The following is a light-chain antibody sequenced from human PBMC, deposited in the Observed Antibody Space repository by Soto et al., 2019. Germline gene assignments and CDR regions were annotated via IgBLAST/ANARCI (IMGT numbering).Light chain of an antibody. Sequence: DIVMTQSPDSLAVSLGERATINCKSSQSVLHSSNNKNYLNWYQQKPGQPPRLLIYWASSRESGVPDRFSGSRCGTDFTLTISSLQAEDGAVYYCQQFYYGPDTFGQGTKLEIK. CDR2: WAS. CDR3: QQFYYGPDT. J-gene: IGKJ2*01. CDR1: QSVLHSSNNKNY. V-gene: IGKV4-1*01.